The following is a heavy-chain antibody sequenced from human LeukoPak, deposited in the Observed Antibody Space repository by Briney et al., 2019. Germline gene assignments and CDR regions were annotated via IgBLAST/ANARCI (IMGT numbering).Heavy chain of an antibody. CDR1: GGSISKGGYT. V-gene: IGHV4-30-2*01. Sequence: PSETLSLTCTVSGGSISKGGYTWSWIRQPPGKGLEWIGYIYHTGSTYYNWPLKSRVTISADTSKNQFSLKLSSVTAADTAVYYCARGLRISHAFDIWGQGTMVTVSS. CDR3: ARGLRISHAFDI. D-gene: IGHD3-3*02. CDR2: IYHTGST. J-gene: IGHJ3*02.